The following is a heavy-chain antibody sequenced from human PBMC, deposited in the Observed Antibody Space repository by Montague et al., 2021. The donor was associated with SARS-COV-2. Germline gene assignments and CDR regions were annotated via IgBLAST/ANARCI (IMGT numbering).Heavy chain of an antibody. J-gene: IGHJ4*02. Sequence: CAISGDSVSSNSVTWNWIRQSPSRGLEWLGRTYYRSKWYNDYAGSVKSRITINPDTSKHQFSLHLNSVTPEDTAVYYCARIPGGSKYYFDFWGQGTLVTVSS. V-gene: IGHV6-1*01. CDR3: ARIPGGSKYYFDF. CDR1: GDSVSSNSVT. D-gene: IGHD2-2*01. CDR2: TYYRSKWYN.